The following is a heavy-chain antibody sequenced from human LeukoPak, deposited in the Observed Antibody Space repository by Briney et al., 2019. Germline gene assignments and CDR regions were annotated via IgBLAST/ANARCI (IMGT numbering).Heavy chain of an antibody. CDR2: ISSSSSYI. CDR3: ARVRSHARTGYYYYMDV. D-gene: IGHD3/OR15-3a*01. Sequence: GGSLRLSCAASGFAFSTYWMTWVRQAPGKGLEWVSSISSSSSYIYYADSVKGRFTISRDNAKNSLYLQMNSLRAEDTAVYYCARVRSHARTGYYYYMDVWGKGTTVTVSS. V-gene: IGHV3-21*01. J-gene: IGHJ6*03. CDR1: GFAFSTYW.